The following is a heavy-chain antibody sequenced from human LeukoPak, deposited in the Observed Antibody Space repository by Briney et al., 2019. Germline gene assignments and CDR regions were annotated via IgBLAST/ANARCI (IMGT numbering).Heavy chain of an antibody. D-gene: IGHD2-21*02. J-gene: IGHJ1*01. CDR2: ISSSSSTI. CDR1: GFTFSSYS. CDR3: SGYGDPIEYFQH. Sequence: PGGSLRLSCAASGFTFSSYSMNWVRQAPGKGLEWVSYISSSSSTIYYADSVKGRFTISRDNAKNSLYLQMNSLRDEDTAVYYCSGYGDPIEYFQHWGQGTLVTVSS. V-gene: IGHV3-48*02.